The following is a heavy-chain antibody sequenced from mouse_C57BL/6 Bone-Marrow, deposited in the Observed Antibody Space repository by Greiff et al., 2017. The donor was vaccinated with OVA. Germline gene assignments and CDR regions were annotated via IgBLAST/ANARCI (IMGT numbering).Heavy chain of an antibody. J-gene: IGHJ2*01. CDR2: IHPSDSDT. D-gene: IGHD2-4*01. Sequence: QVQLKESGAELVKPGASVKVSCKASGYTFTSYWMHWVKQRPGQGLELIGRIHPSDSDTNYNQKFKGKATLTVDKSSSTAYMQLSSLTSEDSAVYYCAILVYYDASQYWGQGTTLTVSS. CDR3: AILVYYDASQY. CDR1: GYTFTSYW. V-gene: IGHV1-74*01.